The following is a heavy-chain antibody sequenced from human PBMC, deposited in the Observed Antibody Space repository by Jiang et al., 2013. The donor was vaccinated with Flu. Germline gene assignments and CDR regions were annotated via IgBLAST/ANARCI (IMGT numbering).Heavy chain of an antibody. CDR2: VYPMGAP. V-gene: IGHV4-59*01. D-gene: IGHD1-26*01. CDR3: ARGEHGGSPTTFDY. CDR1: Y. J-gene: IGHJ4*02. Sequence: YWSWIRQPPGKGLEWIGYVYPMGAPTXTPPSRVRVTISLDTPKNQFSLKLSSVTAADTAVYYCARGEHGGSPTTFDYWGQGTLVTVSS.